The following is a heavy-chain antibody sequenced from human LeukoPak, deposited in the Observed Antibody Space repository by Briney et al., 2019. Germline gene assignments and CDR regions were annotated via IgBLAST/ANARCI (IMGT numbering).Heavy chain of an antibody. V-gene: IGHV4-38-2*02. CDR1: GYSISSGYY. CDR3: ATLWYYDSSGYYMDV. D-gene: IGHD3-22*01. Sequence: SETLSLTCTVSGYSISSGYYWGWIRQPPGKGLEWIGSIYYSGSTYYNPSLKSRVTISVDTSKNQFSLKLSSVTAADTAVYYCATLWYYDSSGYYMDVWGKGTTVTVSS. J-gene: IGHJ6*03. CDR2: IYYSGST.